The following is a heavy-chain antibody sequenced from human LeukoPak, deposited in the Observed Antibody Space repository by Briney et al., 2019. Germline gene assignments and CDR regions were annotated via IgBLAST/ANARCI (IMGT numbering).Heavy chain of an antibody. CDR1: GYSFTSYW. J-gene: IGHJ5*02. V-gene: IGHV5-51*01. D-gene: IGHD3-22*01. Sequence: GESPKISCKGSGYSFTSYWIGWVRQMPGKGLEWMGIIYPGDSDTRYSPSFQGQVTISADKSISTAYLQWSSLKASDTAMYYCATQPNYYDSSGYKSPWGQGTLVTVSS. CDR2: IYPGDSDT. CDR3: ATQPNYYDSSGYKSP.